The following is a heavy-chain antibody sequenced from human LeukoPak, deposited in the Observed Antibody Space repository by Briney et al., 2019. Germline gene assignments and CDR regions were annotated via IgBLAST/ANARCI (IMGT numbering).Heavy chain of an antibody. V-gene: IGHV3-23*01. CDR1: GGTFSSYA. CDR2: ISGSGGST. D-gene: IGHD3-3*01. Sequence: ASVKVSCKASGGTFSSYAMSWVRQAPGKGLEWVSAISGSGGSTYYADSEKGRFTISRDNSKNTLYLQMNSLRAEDTAVYYCAKGLRFLEWLSNDAFDIWGQGTMVTVSS. CDR3: AKGLRFLEWLSNDAFDI. J-gene: IGHJ3*02.